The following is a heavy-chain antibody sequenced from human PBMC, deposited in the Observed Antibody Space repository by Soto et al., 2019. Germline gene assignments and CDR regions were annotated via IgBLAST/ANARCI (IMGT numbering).Heavy chain of an antibody. CDR1: GRTFSSYA. CDR2: IIPIFGTA. D-gene: IGHD3-22*01. CDR3: ATQTYYYDSSREPY. J-gene: IGHJ4*02. V-gene: IGHV1-69*13. Sequence: VASVKASCKASGRTFSSYAISWVRQAPGQGLEWMGGIIPIFGTANYAQKFQGRVTITADESTSTAYMELSSLRSEDTAVYYCATQTYYYDSSREPYWGQGTLVTAS.